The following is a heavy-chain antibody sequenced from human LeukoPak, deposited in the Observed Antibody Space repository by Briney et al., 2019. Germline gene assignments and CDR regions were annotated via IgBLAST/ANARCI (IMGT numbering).Heavy chain of an antibody. CDR2: ITGSGGTT. V-gene: IGHV3-23*01. J-gene: IGHJ4*02. Sequence: GGSQRLSCAASGFTFSNYVLIWVRQAPGRGLEWVSAITGSGGTTSYADSVKGRFTISRDNSRNTLYLQMNSLRAEDAAVYYCAKDREVSAARVYDYWGQGTLVTVSS. CDR3: AKDREVSAARVYDY. D-gene: IGHD2-2*01. CDR1: GFTFSNYV.